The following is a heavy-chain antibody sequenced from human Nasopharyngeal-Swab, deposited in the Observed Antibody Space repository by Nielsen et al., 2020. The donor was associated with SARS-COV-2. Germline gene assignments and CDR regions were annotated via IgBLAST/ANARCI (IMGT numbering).Heavy chain of an antibody. CDR2: MNPNSGNT. Sequence: ASVKVSCKASGYTFTSYDINWVRQATGQGLEWMGWMNPNSGNTGYAQKFQGRVTMTRNTSISTAYMELSSLRSEDTAVYYCARDEAGTANSGFDYWGQGTLVTVSS. D-gene: IGHD1-1*01. CDR3: ARDEAGTANSGFDY. V-gene: IGHV1-8*01. J-gene: IGHJ4*02. CDR1: GYTFTSYD.